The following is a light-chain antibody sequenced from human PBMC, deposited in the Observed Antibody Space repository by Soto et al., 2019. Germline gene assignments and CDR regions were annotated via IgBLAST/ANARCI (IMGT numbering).Light chain of an antibody. J-gene: IGKJ5*01. V-gene: IGKV3-20*01. CDR1: QSVSSIY. CDR2: GAS. Sequence: EIVLTQSPGTLSLSPGERATLSCRASQSVSSIYLAWYQQKPGQAPRLLIYGASSRATGIPDRFSGSGSGTDFTLTISRLEPEDFAVYYWQQYGSSPLFGQGTRLEIK. CDR3: QQYGSSPL.